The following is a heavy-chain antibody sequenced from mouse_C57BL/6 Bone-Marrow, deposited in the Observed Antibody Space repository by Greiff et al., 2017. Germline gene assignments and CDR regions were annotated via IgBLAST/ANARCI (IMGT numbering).Heavy chain of an antibody. J-gene: IGHJ2*01. CDR3: ARGGTTVVALDY. CDR2: INPCNGGT. CDR1: GYTFTSYW. Sequence: QVQLQQPGTELVKPGASVKLSCKASGYTFTSYWMHWVKQRPGQGLEWIGNINPCNGGTNYNEKFKSKATLTVDKSSSTAYMQLSSLTSEDSAVYYCARGGTTVVALDYGGQGTTLTVSS. V-gene: IGHV1-53*01. D-gene: IGHD1-1*01.